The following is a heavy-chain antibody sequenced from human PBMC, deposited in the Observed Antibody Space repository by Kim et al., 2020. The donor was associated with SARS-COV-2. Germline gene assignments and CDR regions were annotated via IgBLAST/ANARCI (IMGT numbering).Heavy chain of an antibody. D-gene: IGHD5-18*01. Sequence: GGSLRLSCAASGFTFSSYAMHWVRQAPGKGLEWVAVIWYDGSNKYYADSVKGRFTISRDNSKNTLYLQMNSLRAEDTAVYYCAKDRGSSYGWYFDYWGQGTLVTVSS. J-gene: IGHJ4*02. CDR2: IWYDGSNK. CDR1: GFTFSSYA. CDR3: AKDRGSSYGWYFDY. V-gene: IGHV3-33*06.